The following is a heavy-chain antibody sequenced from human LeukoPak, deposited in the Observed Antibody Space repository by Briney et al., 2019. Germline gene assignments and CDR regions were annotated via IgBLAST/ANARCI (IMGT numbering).Heavy chain of an antibody. CDR3: ARVTSGYSYGYSGYYYYGMDV. Sequence: ASVKVSCKASGYTFTSYDINWVRQATGQGLEWMGWMNPNSGNTGYAQKFQGRVTMTRNTSISTAYMELSSLRSEDTAVYYCARVTSGYSYGYSGYYYYGMDVWGQGTTVTVSS. J-gene: IGHJ6*02. CDR1: GYTFTSYD. CDR2: MNPNSGNT. D-gene: IGHD5-18*01. V-gene: IGHV1-8*01.